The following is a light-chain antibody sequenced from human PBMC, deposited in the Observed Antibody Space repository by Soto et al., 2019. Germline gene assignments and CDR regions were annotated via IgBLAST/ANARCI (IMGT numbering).Light chain of an antibody. CDR1: SSDIGGYNY. V-gene: IGLV2-14*03. CDR3: SSYTSSSILL. Sequence: QSVLTQPASVSGSPGQSITISCTGTSSDIGGYNYVSWYQQHPGKAPKLMIYDVSNRPSGVSNRFSGSKSGNTASLTISGLQAEDEADYYCSSYTSSSILLFGGVTKLTVL. CDR2: DVS. J-gene: IGLJ2*01.